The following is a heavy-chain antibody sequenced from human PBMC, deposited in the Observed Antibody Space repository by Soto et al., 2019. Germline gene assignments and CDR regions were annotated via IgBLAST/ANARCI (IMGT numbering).Heavy chain of an antibody. Sequence: QVQLQESGPGLVKPSQTLSLTCPVSGGSISSGGYYWSWIRQHPGKGLEWIGYIHDSGSTYYNPSLKRRVTISVDTSKNQFSLKLSSVTAADTALYYCARLKYSNSWLFDYWGQGTLVTVSS. CDR1: GGSISSGGYY. D-gene: IGHD6-13*01. V-gene: IGHV4-31*03. CDR3: ARLKYSNSWLFDY. J-gene: IGHJ4*02. CDR2: IHDSGST.